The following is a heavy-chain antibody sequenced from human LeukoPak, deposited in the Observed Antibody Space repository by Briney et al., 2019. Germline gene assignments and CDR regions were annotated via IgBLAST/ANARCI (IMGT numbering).Heavy chain of an antibody. CDR2: ISVYNGNT. J-gene: IGHJ4*02. Sequence: RASVEVSCKASGYTFSSYGISWVRQAPGQGLEWMGWISVYNGNTKYAQKFQGRVTMTTDTFTSTAYMEVTSLRSDDTAVYYCARDQYDSVWDSHRPYFDYWGQGTLVTVSS. V-gene: IGHV1-18*01. D-gene: IGHD3-16*02. CDR1: GYTFSSYG. CDR3: ARDQYDSVWDSHRPYFDY.